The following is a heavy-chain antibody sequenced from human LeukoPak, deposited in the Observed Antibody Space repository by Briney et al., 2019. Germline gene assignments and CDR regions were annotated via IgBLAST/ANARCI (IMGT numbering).Heavy chain of an antibody. CDR2: MNPNSGNT. CDR1: GYTFTSYD. D-gene: IGHD3-22*01. V-gene: IGHV1-8*01. CDR3: AGGSAYYYDSSGYSLCDY. Sequence: ASVKVSCKASGYTFTSYDINWVRQATGQGLEWMGWMNPNSGNTGYAQKFQGRVTMTRNTSISTAYMELSSLRSEDTAVYYCAGGSAYYYDSSGYSLCDYWGQGTLVTVSS. J-gene: IGHJ4*02.